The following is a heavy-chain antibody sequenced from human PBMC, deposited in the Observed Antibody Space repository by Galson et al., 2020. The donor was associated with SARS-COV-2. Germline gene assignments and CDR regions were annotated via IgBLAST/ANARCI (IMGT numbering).Heavy chain of an antibody. V-gene: IGHV3-7*01. CDR1: GFTFSTYW. CDR3: VREWDF. J-gene: IGHJ3*01. Sequence: RGSLRLSCAASGFTFSTYWMSWVRQAPGEGLEWVANIKEDGSVKQYVGSVRGRFTISRDNSKNSLYLQMNNLRVEDTALYYCVREWDFWGQGTMVTVSS. CDR2: IKEDGSVK.